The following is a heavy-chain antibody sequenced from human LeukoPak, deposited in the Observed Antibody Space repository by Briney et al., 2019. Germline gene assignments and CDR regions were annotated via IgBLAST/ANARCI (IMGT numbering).Heavy chain of an antibody. CDR1: GDSVSSNSAA. CDR3: ARGSLPYYYGSGSYLFDY. CDR2: TYYRSKWYN. V-gene: IGHV6-1*01. J-gene: IGHJ4*02. Sequence: SQTLSLTCAISGDSVSSNSAAWNWIRQSPSRGLEWLGRTYYRSKWYNDYAVSVKSRITISPDTSKNQFSLQLNSVTPEDTAVYYCARGSLPYYYGSGSYLFDYWGQGTLVTVSS. D-gene: IGHD3-10*01.